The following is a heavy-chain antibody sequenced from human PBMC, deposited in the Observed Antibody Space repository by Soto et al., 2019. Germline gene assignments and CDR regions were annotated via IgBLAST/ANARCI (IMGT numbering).Heavy chain of an antibody. CDR3: MRRVSGNYDY. V-gene: IGHV3-64*01. CDR2: ISSNGGTT. CDR1: GFTFSSYD. Sequence: EVQLAESGGGMVQPGGSLRLSCVASGFTFSSYDMHWVRQAPGKGLEYVSSISSNGGTTYYGNSVKGRFTISRDNSKNTLYLLIGSLRAEDMSVSYCMRRVSGNYDYSGQGTLVTVSS. D-gene: IGHD1-7*01. J-gene: IGHJ4*02.